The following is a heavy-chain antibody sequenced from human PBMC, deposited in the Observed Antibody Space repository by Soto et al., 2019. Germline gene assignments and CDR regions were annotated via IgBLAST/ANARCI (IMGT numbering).Heavy chain of an antibody. Sequence: GSLRLSCAASGFTFSSYSMNWVRQAPGKGLEWVSYISSSSSTIYYADSVKGRFTISRDNAKNSLYLQMNSLRDEDTAVYYCARSPYSSEYYFDYWGQGTLATVSS. V-gene: IGHV3-48*02. D-gene: IGHD4-4*01. CDR2: ISSSSSTI. CDR1: GFTFSSYS. CDR3: ARSPYSSEYYFDY. J-gene: IGHJ4*02.